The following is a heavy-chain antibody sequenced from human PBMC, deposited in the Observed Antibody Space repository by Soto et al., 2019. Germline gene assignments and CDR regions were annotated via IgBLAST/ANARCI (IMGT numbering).Heavy chain of an antibody. CDR1: GYTFTGYY. Sequence: QVQLVQSGAEVKKPGASVKVSCKASGYTFTGYYMHWVRQAPGQGLEWMGWINPNSGGTNYAQKCQGRVTMTRDTSISTAYMELGRLRSDDTAVYYCAREVVEMATIYDYWGQGTLVTVSS. J-gene: IGHJ4*02. D-gene: IGHD5-12*01. CDR3: AREVVEMATIYDY. V-gene: IGHV1-2*02. CDR2: INPNSGGT.